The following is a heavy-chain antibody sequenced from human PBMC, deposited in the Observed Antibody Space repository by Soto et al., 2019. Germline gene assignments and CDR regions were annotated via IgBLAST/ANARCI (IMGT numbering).Heavy chain of an antibody. D-gene: IGHD1-1*01. V-gene: IGHV3-48*02. J-gene: IGHJ4*02. CDR3: ARDHDGPPWRIDF. CDR2: ISSSSGAI. Sequence: EVQLVESGGDLVQPGGTLRLSCAASGFTFSSYAMNWVRQAPGKGLDWISYISSSSGAIYYADSVKGRFTISRDNAKNSLYLQMNSLRDEDTAVYFCARDHDGPPWRIDFWGQGTPVTVSS. CDR1: GFTFSSYA.